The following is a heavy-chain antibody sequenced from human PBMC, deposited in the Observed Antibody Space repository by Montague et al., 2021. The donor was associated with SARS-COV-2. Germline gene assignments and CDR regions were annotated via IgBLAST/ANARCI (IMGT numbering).Heavy chain of an antibody. CDR2: FYSVGST. CDR1: GASVSSSD. Sequence: SETLSLTCTVSGASVSSSDWGWIRQSPGKGLEWIGYFYSVGSTDYSPSLKSRVTISRDTSKNQFSLKVRSVTAADTATYYCARETMTADAFDIWGQGTMVTVSS. D-gene: IGHD1-14*01. J-gene: IGHJ3*02. V-gene: IGHV4-59*02. CDR3: ARETMTADAFDI.